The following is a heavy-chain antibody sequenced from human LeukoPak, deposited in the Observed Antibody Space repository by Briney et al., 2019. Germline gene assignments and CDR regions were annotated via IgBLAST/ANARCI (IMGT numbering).Heavy chain of an antibody. J-gene: IGHJ4*02. D-gene: IGHD4-11*01. V-gene: IGHV4-31*03. Sequence: SETLSLTCTVSGGSISSGGYYWSWIRQHPGKGLEWIGYIYYSGSTYYNPSLKSRVTISVDTSKNQFSLKLSSVTAADTAVYYCARGEVIDYSLNYWGQGTLVTVSS. CDR2: IYYSGST. CDR1: GGSISSGGYY. CDR3: ARGEVIDYSLNY.